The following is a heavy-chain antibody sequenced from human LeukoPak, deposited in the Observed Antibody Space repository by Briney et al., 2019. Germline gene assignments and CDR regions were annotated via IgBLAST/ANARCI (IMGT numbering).Heavy chain of an antibody. CDR3: ARIRGQQLVRGYFQH. CDR2: IYPGDSDT. Sequence: GESLKISCKGSGYSFTSYWIGWVRQMPGKGLEWMGIIYPGDSDTRYSPSFQGQVTISADKSISTAYLQWSSLKASDTAMYYCARIRGQQLVRGYFQHWGQGTLVTVSS. V-gene: IGHV5-51*01. D-gene: IGHD6-13*01. CDR1: GYSFTSYW. J-gene: IGHJ1*01.